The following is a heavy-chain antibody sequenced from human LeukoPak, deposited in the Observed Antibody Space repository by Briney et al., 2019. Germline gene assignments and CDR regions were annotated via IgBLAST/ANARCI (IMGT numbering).Heavy chain of an antibody. J-gene: IGHJ4*02. CDR3: ARHLNSGGNSPLVY. Sequence: TSETLSLTCTVSGDSITSTPYYWGWIRQSPGKGLEWIGIIYYSGSTYYNPSLKSRVTMSVDTSKNQFSLKLNSVTAVDTAVYFCARHLNSGGNSPLVYWGQGTLVTVSS. CDR1: GDSITSTPYY. CDR2: IYYSGST. D-gene: IGHD4-23*01. V-gene: IGHV4-39*01.